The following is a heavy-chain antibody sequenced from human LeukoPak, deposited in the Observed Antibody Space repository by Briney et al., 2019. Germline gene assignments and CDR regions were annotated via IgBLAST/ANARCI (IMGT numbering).Heavy chain of an antibody. V-gene: IGHV3-21*01. Sequence: GGSLRLSCAASGFTFSSYSMNWVRQAPGKGLEWVSSISSSSSYIYYADSVKGRFTISRDNAKNSLYLQMNSLRAEDTAVYYCAGDPDSSGYSRYYYYGMDVWGQGTTVTVSS. CDR1: GFTFSSYS. CDR2: ISSSSSYI. J-gene: IGHJ6*02. D-gene: IGHD3-22*01. CDR3: AGDPDSSGYSRYYYYGMDV.